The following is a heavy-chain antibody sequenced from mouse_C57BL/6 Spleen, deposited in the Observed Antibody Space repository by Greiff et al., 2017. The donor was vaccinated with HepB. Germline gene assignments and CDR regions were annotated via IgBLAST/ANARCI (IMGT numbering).Heavy chain of an antibody. Sequence: QVQLQQSGAELVKPGASVKMSCKASGYTFTSYWITWVKQRPGQGLEWIGDIYPGSGSTNYNEKFKSKATLTVDTSSSTAYMQLSSLTSEDSAVYYCARAQGYYAMDYWGQGTSVTVSS. V-gene: IGHV1-55*01. CDR1: GYTFTSYW. J-gene: IGHJ4*01. CDR2: IYPGSGST. CDR3: ARAQGYYAMDY.